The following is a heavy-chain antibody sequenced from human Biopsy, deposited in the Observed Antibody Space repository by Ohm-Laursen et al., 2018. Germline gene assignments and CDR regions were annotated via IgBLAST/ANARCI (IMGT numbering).Heavy chain of an antibody. V-gene: IGHV4-34*01. CDR2: ITHSGYT. CDR3: ASRLYGPNPIDY. D-gene: IGHD2-8*01. Sequence: GTLSLTCTVYSGSFSSNYWTWIRQPPGKGLEWIGEITHSGYTNYNPSLKSRVTVSVDTSKNQFSLKLSSVTAADTAVYYCASRLYGPNPIDYWGQGTLVTVSS. J-gene: IGHJ4*02. CDR1: SGSFSSNY.